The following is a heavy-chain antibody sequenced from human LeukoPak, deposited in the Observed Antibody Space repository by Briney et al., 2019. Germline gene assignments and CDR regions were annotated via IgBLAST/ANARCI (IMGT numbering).Heavy chain of an antibody. CDR1: GYTFTSYG. CDR2: ISAYNGNT. Sequence: ASVKVSCKASGYTFTSYGISWVRQAPGQGLEWMGWISAYNGNTNYAQKLQGRVTMTTDTSTSTAYMELRSLRSDDTAVYYCARDRDIVVVPAAMRRYGDDNWFDPWGQGTLVTVSS. D-gene: IGHD2-2*01. V-gene: IGHV1-18*01. CDR3: ARDRDIVVVPAAMRRYGDDNWFDP. J-gene: IGHJ5*02.